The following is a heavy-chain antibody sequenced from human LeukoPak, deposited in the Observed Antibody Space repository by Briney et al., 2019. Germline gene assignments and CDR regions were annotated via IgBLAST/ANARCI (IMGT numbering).Heavy chain of an antibody. CDR1: GGSISSYY. CDR2: IYYSGST. D-gene: IGHD5-12*01. V-gene: IGHV4-59*01. CDR3: ARAVGYSGFSDY. J-gene: IGHJ4*02. Sequence: SETLSLTCTVSGGSISSYYWSWIRQPPGKGLEWIGYIYYSGSTNYNPSLKSRVTISVDTSKNQFSLKLSSVTAADTAVYYCARAVGYSGFSDYWGQGTLVTVSS.